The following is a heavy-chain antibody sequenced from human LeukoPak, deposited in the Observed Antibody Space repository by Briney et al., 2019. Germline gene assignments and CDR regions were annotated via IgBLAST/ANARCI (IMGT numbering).Heavy chain of an antibody. CDR2: IHPNSGGT. J-gene: IGHJ4*02. CDR3: ARDIPSFGLRFLEWQV. Sequence: ASVKVSCKASGYTFTGYYMHWVRQAPGQGLEWMGWIHPNSGGTNYAQKFQGRVTMTGDTSISTAYMELSRLRSDDTAVYYCARDIPSFGLRFLEWQVWGQGTLVTVSS. V-gene: IGHV1-2*02. CDR1: GYTFTGYY. D-gene: IGHD3-3*01.